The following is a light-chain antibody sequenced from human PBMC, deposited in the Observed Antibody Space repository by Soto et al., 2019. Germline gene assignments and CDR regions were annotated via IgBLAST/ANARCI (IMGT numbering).Light chain of an antibody. CDR1: QSISSS. V-gene: IGKV3-11*01. CDR2: DAS. CDR3: QQRGDWPPEGT. Sequence: EIVLTQSPATLSLSPGERATLSCRASQSISSSVAWYQQRPGQAPRLLIFDASNRATGIPPRFSGSGSGTDFTLTIRGLEPEDFAVYYCQQRGDWPPEGTFGGGTKVEIK. J-gene: IGKJ4*01.